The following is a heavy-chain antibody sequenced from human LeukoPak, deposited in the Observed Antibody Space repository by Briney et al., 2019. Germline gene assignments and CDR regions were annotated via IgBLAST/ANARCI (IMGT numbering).Heavy chain of an antibody. J-gene: IGHJ4*02. CDR1: GDSISSYY. Sequence: PSETLSLTCTVSGDSISSYYWSWIRQPPGKGLEWVGYIFYSGNTNYNPSLKSRVTISVDTSKNQISLKLSSVTAADTAVYYCARSLYGSGWSHFNYWGQGTLVTVSS. V-gene: IGHV4-59*01. D-gene: IGHD6-19*01. CDR2: IFYSGNT. CDR3: ARSLYGSGWSHFNY.